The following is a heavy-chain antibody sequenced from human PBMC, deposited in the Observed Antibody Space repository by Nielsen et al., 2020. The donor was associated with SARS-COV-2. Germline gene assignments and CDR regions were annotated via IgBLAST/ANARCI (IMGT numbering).Heavy chain of an antibody. J-gene: IGHJ4*02. Sequence: GSLRLSCTVSGGSISSYYWSWIRQPPGKGLEWIGYIYYSGSTNYNPSLKSRVTISVDTSKNQFSLKLSSVTAADTAVYYCARDGGSYGPFDYWGQGTLVTVSS. CDR3: ARDGGSYGPFDY. CDR2: IYYSGST. CDR1: GGSISSYY. D-gene: IGHD5-18*01. V-gene: IGHV4-59*01.